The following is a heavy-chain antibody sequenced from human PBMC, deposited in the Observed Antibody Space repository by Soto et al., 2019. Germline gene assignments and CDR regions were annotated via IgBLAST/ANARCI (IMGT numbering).Heavy chain of an antibody. Sequence: SVKVSCKASGGTFSNYAFSWVRQAPGQGLEWMGGILPIFTTATYAPKFQDRVTITADESTSTVYMDLSSLRSEDTALYYCAKDIGLQQHLFVFDNWGQGTLVTVS. J-gene: IGHJ4*02. CDR2: ILPIFTTA. CDR1: GGTFSNYA. CDR3: AKDIGLQQHLFVFDN. D-gene: IGHD6-13*01. V-gene: IGHV1-69*13.